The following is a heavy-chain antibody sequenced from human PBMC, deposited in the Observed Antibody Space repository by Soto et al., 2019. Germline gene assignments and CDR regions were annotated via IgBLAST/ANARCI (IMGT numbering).Heavy chain of an antibody. V-gene: IGHV3-23*01. CDR3: AKVSLGATTITDYYYYGMDV. J-gene: IGHJ6*02. D-gene: IGHD1-26*01. CDR1: GFTFTSYA. CDR2: ISGGGGST. Sequence: GGSLRLSCSASGFTFTSYAMSWVRQAPGKGLEWVSAISGGGGSTYYADSVKGRVTISRDNSKNTLYLQMNSLRAEDTAVYYCAKVSLGATTITDYYYYGMDVWGQGTTVTVSS.